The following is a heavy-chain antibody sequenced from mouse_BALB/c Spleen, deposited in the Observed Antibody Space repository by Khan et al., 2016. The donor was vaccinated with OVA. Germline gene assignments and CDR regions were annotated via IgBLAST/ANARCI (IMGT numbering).Heavy chain of an antibody. Sequence: VQLQQSGPELVRPGASVKISCKASGYSFTGYFMNWVMQSHGKSLEWIGRINPHIGETFYNQRFKDKATLTVDDSSSTAHLVLRSLTSEDSAVYYCTRIYRSDFDYWGQGTTLTVSS. J-gene: IGHJ2*01. V-gene: IGHV1-20*01. CDR3: TRIYRSDFDY. CDR2: INPHIGET. CDR1: GYSFTGYF. D-gene: IGHD1-1*01.